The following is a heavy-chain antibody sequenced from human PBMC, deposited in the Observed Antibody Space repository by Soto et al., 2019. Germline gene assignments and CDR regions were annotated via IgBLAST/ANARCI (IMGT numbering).Heavy chain of an antibody. CDR1: GGPFTSYC. D-gene: IGHD3-16*02. V-gene: IGHV1-18*01. J-gene: IGHJ6*02. Sequence: ASVKVSCKASGGPFTSYCISWVRQAPGQGLEWMGWISAYNGNTNYAQKLQGRVTMTTDTSTSTAYMELRSLRSDDTAVYYCARDRMITFGGVIVTTHYYGMDVCGHVHTVTAS. CDR2: ISAYNGNT. CDR3: ARDRMITFGGVIVTTHYYGMDV.